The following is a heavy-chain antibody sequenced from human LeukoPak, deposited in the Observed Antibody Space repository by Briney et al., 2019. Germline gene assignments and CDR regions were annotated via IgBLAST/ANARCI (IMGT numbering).Heavy chain of an antibody. V-gene: IGHV5-51*01. D-gene: IGHD2-15*01. CDR2: IYPGDSDT. J-gene: IGHJ4*02. CDR3: ARHHRDIVVVVAAPSYDY. Sequence: GECLKISCKGSGYSFTSYWIGWVGQMPGKGLGWMGSIYPGDSDTKYSPSFQGQVTISADKSISTAYLQWSSLKASDTAMYYCARHHRDIVVVVAAPSYDYWGQGTLVTVSS. CDR1: GYSFTSYW.